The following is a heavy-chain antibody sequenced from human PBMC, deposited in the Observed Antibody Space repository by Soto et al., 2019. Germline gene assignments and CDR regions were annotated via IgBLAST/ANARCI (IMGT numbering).Heavy chain of an antibody. CDR2: LSGDGSTT. CDR1: GFTFSTYT. CDR3: ARDSGRFGANYYYYGMDV. D-gene: IGHD3-10*01. J-gene: IGHJ6*02. Sequence: PGGSLRLSCAASGFTFSTYTMNWVRQAPGKGLEWIAYLSGDGSTTYYADSVKGRFTISRDNSKNTLFLQMNSLRAEDTAVYYCARDSGRFGANYYYYGMDVWGQGTTVTVSS. V-gene: IGHV3-48*01.